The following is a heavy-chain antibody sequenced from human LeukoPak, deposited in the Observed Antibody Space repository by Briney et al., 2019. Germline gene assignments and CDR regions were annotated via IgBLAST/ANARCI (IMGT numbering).Heavy chain of an antibody. J-gene: IGHJ5*02. CDR2: IYTSGST. CDR1: GGSISSYY. D-gene: IGHD3-22*01. Sequence: SETLSLXCTVSGGSISSYYWSWIRQPAGKGLESIGRIYTSGSTNYNPSLKSRVTMSVDTSKNQFSLKLSSVTAADTAVYYCAREDYYDSSGYFGWFDPWGQGTLVTVSS. CDR3: AREDYYDSSGYFGWFDP. V-gene: IGHV4-4*07.